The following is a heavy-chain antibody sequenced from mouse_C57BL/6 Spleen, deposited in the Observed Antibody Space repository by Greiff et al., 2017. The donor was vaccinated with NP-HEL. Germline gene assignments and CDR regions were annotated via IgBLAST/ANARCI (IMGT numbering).Heavy chain of an antibody. CDR2: INPNNGGT. J-gene: IGHJ2*01. CDR1: GYTFTDYY. Sequence: VQLQQSGPELVKPGASVKISCKASGYTFTDYYMNWVKQSHGKSLEWIGDINPNNGGTSYNQKFKGNATLTVDKSSSTAYMELRSLTSEDSAVYYCARGEGLDYWGQGTTLTVSS. CDR3: ARGEGLDY. V-gene: IGHV1-26*01.